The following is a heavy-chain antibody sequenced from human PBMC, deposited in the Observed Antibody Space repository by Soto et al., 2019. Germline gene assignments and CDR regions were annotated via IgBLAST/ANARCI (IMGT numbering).Heavy chain of an antibody. CDR1: GYAFTSYD. V-gene: IGHV1-8*01. D-gene: IGHD3-3*01. CDR2: MNPNRGNK. J-gene: IGHJ6*02. CDR3: ARVLIWASYYDFWSGYYNYYYYGMDV. Sequence: ASVKVSSKASGYAFTSYDIYWPRQATGQGLEWMRWMNPNRGNKGYAQKLQGRVTMTRNTSISTSYMELSSLRSEDTAAYYCARVLIWASYYDFWSGYYNYYYYGMDVWGQGTTVTVSS.